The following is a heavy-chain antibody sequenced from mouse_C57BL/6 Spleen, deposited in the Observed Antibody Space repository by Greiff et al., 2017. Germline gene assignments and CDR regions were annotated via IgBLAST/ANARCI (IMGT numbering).Heavy chain of an antibody. V-gene: IGHV1-59*01. CDR1: GYTFTSYW. J-gene: IGHJ1*03. CDR2: IDPSDSYT. Sequence: QVQLKQPGAELVRPGTSVKLSCKASGYTFTSYWMHWVKQRPGQGLEWIGVIDPSDSYTNYNQKFKGKATLTVDTSSSTAYMQLSSLTSEDSAVYYCARPHYYGSSYDWYFDVWGTGTTVTVSS. CDR3: ARPHYYGSSYDWYFDV. D-gene: IGHD1-1*01.